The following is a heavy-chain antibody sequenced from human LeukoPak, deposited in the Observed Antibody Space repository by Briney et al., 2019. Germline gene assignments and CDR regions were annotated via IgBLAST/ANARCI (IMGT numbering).Heavy chain of an antibody. J-gene: IGHJ5*02. V-gene: IGHV4-34*01. CDR2: INHSGST. Sequence: SETLSLTCAAYGGSFSGYYWSWIRQPPGKGLEWIGEINHSGSTNYNPSLKSRVTISVDTSKNQFSLKLSSVTAADTAVYYCASLGYYYGSGPNWFDPWGQGTLVTVSS. CDR1: GGSFSGYY. D-gene: IGHD3-10*01. CDR3: ASLGYYYGSGPNWFDP.